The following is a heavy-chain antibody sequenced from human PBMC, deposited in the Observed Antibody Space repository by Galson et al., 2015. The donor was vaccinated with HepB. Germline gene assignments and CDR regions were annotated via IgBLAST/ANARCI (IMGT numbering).Heavy chain of an antibody. CDR3: ARGRDTWGGYGSGTHSAFDY. CDR2: ISSSSSYI. J-gene: IGHJ4*02. V-gene: IGHV3-21*01. D-gene: IGHD3-10*01. CDR1: GFTFSSYS. Sequence: SLRLSCAASGFTFSSYSMNWVRQAPGKGLEWVSSISSSSSYIYYADSVKGRFTISRDNAKNSLYLQMNSLRAEDTAVYYCARGRDTWGGYGSGTHSAFDYWGQGTLVTVSS.